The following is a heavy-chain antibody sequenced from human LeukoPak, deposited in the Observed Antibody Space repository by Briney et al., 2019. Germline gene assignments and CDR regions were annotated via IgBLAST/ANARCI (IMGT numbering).Heavy chain of an antibody. D-gene: IGHD2-2*01. CDR1: GGFISSSNY. V-gene: IGHV4-61*01. Sequence: PSETLSLTCTVSGGFISSSNYWSWIRQSPGKRLEWIGYIYHSGTTNYSPSLRSRVTMSVDTSKNQFSLRLSSVTAADTAVYYCARDKSGSTSYDYWGPGTVVTVSS. J-gene: IGHJ4*02. CDR2: IYHSGTT. CDR3: ARDKSGSTSYDY.